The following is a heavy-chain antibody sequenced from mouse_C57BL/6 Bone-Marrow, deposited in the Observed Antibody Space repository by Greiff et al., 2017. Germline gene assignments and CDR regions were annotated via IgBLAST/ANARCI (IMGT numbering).Heavy chain of an antibody. CDR3: AHRGYFDV. Sequence: EVQLQQSVAELVRPGASVKLSCTASGSNIKNTYMHWVKQSPEQGLEWIGRSDPANGNTKYPPKFQGKATITADTSYNTVYLRLSSLTSEDTAICSSAHRGYFDVWGTGTTVTVSS. D-gene: IGHD1-1*02. CDR2: SDPANGNT. CDR1: GSNIKNTY. J-gene: IGHJ1*03. V-gene: IGHV14-3*01.